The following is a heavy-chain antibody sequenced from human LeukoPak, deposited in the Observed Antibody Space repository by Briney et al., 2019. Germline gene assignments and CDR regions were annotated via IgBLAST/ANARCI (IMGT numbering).Heavy chain of an antibody. CDR1: GGSFSGYY. Sequence: KPSETLSLTCAVYGGSFSGYYWSWIRQPPGKGLEWIGEINHSGSTNYNPSLKSRVTISVDTSKNQFSLKLSSVTAADTAVYCCARGSYGFYFDYWGQGTLVTVSS. V-gene: IGHV4-34*01. CDR3: ARGSYGFYFDY. CDR2: INHSGST. D-gene: IGHD5-18*01. J-gene: IGHJ4*02.